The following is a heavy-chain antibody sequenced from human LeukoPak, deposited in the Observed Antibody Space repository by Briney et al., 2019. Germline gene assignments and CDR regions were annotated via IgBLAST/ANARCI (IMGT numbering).Heavy chain of an antibody. J-gene: IGHJ4*02. CDR3: VRDLGGRSGH. CDR1: GFTFSSNW. D-gene: IGHD1-26*01. V-gene: IGHV3-74*01. Sequence: GGSLRLSCAASGFTFSSNWMHWVRQALGKGLVWVSRINEDGSTTNYADSVKGRSTIFRDNAKNTLYLQMNSLRAEDTAVYYCVRDLGGRSGHWGQGTLVTVSS. CDR2: INEDGSTT.